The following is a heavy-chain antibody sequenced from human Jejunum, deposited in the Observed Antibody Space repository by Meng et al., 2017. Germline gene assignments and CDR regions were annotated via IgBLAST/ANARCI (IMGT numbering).Heavy chain of an antibody. J-gene: IGHJ4*02. CDR2: IYWDDDK. CDR1: GFSLSTSGVG. V-gene: IGHV2-5*02. D-gene: IGHD6-13*01. CDR3: AHRLGPSGHSWDVGYFDF. Sequence: SGPTLVKPTQTLALTCTFSGFSLSTSGVGVGWIRQPPGEALDYLALIYWDDDKRYNPSLKNRLTIAKDTSKNQVVLTMTNVDPVDTATYFCAHRLGPSGHSWDVGYFDFWGQGDLVTVSS.